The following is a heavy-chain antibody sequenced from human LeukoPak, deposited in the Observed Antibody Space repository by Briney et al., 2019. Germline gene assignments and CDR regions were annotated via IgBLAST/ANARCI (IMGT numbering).Heavy chain of an antibody. D-gene: IGHD6-13*01. V-gene: IGHV4-34*01. CDR1: GGSFSGYY. CDR2: INHSGST. CDR3: ARSGYSSSWYRVDY. J-gene: IGHJ4*02. Sequence: SETLSLTCAVYGGSFSGYYWSWIRQPPGKGLEWIGEINHSGSTNYNPSLKSRVTISVDTSKNQFSLKLSSVTAADTAVYYCARSGYSSSWYRVDYWGPGTLVTVSS.